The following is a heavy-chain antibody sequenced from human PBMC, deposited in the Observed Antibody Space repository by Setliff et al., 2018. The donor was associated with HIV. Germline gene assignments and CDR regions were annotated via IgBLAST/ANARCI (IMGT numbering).Heavy chain of an antibody. CDR3: ARALAYCGADCPEDAFDI. CDR2: VYYSGST. CDR1: GGSINSHY. V-gene: IGHV4-59*11. D-gene: IGHD2-21*01. Sequence: SETLSLTCTVSGGSINSHYWNWIRQPPGKGLEWLAYVYYSGSTNYNPSLKSRVTISVDSSKNHFSLRLHSLTAADTAVYYCARALAYCGADCPEDAFDIWGQGTLVTV. J-gene: IGHJ3*02.